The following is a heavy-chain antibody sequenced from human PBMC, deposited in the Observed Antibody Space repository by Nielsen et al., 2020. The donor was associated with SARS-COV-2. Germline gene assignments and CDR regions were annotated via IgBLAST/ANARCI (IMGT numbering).Heavy chain of an antibody. Sequence: WIRQPPGKGLEWIGEINHSGSTNYNPSLKSRVTISVDTSKNQFSLKLSSVTAADTAVYYCARGSMVRGGVDYWGQGTLVTVSS. V-gene: IGHV4-34*01. CDR3: ARGSMVRGGVDY. CDR2: INHSGST. D-gene: IGHD3-10*01. J-gene: IGHJ4*02.